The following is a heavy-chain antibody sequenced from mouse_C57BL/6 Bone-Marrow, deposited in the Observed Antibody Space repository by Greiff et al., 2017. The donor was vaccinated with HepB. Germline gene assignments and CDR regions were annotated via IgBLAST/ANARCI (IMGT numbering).Heavy chain of an antibody. V-gene: IGHV5-4*01. CDR1: GFTFSSYA. CDR2: ISDGGRYT. J-gene: IGHJ3*01. CDR3: ARDYAWFAY. D-gene: IGHD1-1*02. Sequence: EVMLVESGGGLVKPGGSLKLSCAASGFTFSSYAMSWVRQTPEKRLEWVANISDGGRYTYYPDNVKGRFTISRDNAKNNRYLQMSHLKSEDTAMYYCARDYAWFAYWGQGTLVTVSA.